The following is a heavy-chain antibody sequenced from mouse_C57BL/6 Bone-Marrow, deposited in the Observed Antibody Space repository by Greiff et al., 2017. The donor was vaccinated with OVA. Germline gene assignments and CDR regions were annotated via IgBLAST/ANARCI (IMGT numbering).Heavy chain of an antibody. CDR1: GFTFSDYG. CDR2: ISSGSSTI. CDR3: ARTERFAY. V-gene: IGHV5-17*01. J-gene: IGHJ3*01. Sequence: EVNVVESGGGLVKPGGSLKLSCAASGFTFSDYGMHWVRQAPEKGLEWVAYISSGSSTIYYADTVKGRFTISRDNAKNTLFLQMTSLRSEDTAMYYCARTERFAYWGQGTLVTVSA.